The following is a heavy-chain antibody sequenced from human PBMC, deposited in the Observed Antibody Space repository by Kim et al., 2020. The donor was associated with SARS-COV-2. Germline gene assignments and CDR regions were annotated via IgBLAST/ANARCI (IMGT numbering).Heavy chain of an antibody. D-gene: IGHD4-4*01. J-gene: IGHJ5*02. V-gene: IGHV4-39*01. CDR1: GGSISSSSYY. CDR2: IYYSGST. Sequence: SETLSLTCTVSGGSISSSSYYWGWIRQPPGKGLEWIGSIYYSGSTYYNPSLKSRVTISVDTSKNQFSLKLSSVTAADTAVYYCARFGFYSNYGFDPWGQGTLVTVPS. CDR3: ARFGFYSNYGFDP.